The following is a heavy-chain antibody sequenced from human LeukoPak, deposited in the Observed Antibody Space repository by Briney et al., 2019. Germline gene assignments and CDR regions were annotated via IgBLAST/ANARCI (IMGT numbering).Heavy chain of an antibody. J-gene: IGHJ5*02. V-gene: IGHV4-59*01. Sequence: PSETLSLTCTVSGGSISSYYWSWIRQPPGKGLEWIGYIYYSGSTNYNPSLKSRVTISVDTSKNQFSLKLSSVTAADTAVYYRARVDDLLWFGESLRGGWFDPWGQGTLVTVSS. CDR2: IYYSGST. CDR3: ARVDDLLWFGESLRGGWFDP. CDR1: GGSISSYY. D-gene: IGHD3-10*01.